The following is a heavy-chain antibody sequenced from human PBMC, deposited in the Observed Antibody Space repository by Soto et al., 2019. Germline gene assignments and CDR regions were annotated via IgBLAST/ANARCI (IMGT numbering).Heavy chain of an antibody. J-gene: IGHJ6*02. D-gene: IGHD1-26*01. CDR2: ISYDGSNK. Sequence: PWGSLRLSCAASGFTFSSYGMHWVRQAPGNGLEWVAVISYDGSNKYYADSVKGRFTISRDNSKNTLYLQMNSLRAEDTAVYYCAKAPWELAYYYYYYGMDVWGQGTTVTVSS. CDR3: AKAPWELAYYYYYYGMDV. V-gene: IGHV3-30*18. CDR1: GFTFSSYG.